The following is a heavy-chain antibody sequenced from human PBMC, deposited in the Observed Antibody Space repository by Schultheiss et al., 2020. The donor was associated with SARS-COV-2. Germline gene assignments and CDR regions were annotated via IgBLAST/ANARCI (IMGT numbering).Heavy chain of an antibody. CDR3: ATSRTASSPYWYFDL. V-gene: IGHV1-24*01. D-gene: IGHD5-18*01. CDR2: FDPEDGET. CDR1: GYTLTELS. J-gene: IGHJ2*01. Sequence: GESLKISCKVSGYTLTELSMHWVRQAPGKGLEWMGGFDPEDGETIYAQKFQGRVTMTEDTSTDTAYMELSSLRSEDTAVYYCATSRTASSPYWYFDLWGRGTLVTVSS.